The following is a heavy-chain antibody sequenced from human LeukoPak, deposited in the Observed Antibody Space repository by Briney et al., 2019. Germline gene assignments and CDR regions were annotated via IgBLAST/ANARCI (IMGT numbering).Heavy chain of an antibody. CDR3: AKDAAGPEY. CDR2: ISASGGDT. Sequence: PGGSLRLSCVVSGLTFSSYSMSWVRQAPGKGLDWVSGISASGGDTWYPHSVKGRFTISRDNSKNTLFLQMSSLRVEDTAMYYCAKDAAGPEYWGQGTLVTVSS. CDR1: GLTFSSYS. J-gene: IGHJ4*02. D-gene: IGHD6-13*01. V-gene: IGHV3-23*01.